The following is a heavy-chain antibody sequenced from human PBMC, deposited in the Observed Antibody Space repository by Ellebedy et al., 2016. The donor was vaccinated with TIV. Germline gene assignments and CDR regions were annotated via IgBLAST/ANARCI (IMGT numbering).Heavy chain of an antibody. CDR3: ARGYGSGSYYNGN. D-gene: IGHD3-10*01. CDR2: INRSGST. V-gene: IGHV4-34*01. Sequence: SETLSLXCAVYGGSFSGYYWSWIRQPPGKGLEWIGEINRSGSTNYNPSLKSRVTISVDMSKNQFSLTMSSLTAADTAVYYCARGYGSGSYYNGNWGQGTLVTVSS. CDR1: GGSFSGYY. J-gene: IGHJ4*02.